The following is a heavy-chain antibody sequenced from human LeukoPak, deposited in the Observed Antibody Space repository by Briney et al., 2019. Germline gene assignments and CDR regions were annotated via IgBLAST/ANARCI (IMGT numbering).Heavy chain of an antibody. CDR1: GGSFSGYY. Sequence: SETLSLTCAVYGGSFSGYYWSWIRQPPGKGLEWIGEINHSGSTNYNPSLKSRVTISVDTSKNQFSLKLSSVTAADTAVYYCARGRYFDWLFPNRFFDYWGQGTLVIVSS. CDR3: ARGRYFDWLFPNRFFDY. V-gene: IGHV4-34*01. D-gene: IGHD3-9*01. J-gene: IGHJ4*02. CDR2: INHSGST.